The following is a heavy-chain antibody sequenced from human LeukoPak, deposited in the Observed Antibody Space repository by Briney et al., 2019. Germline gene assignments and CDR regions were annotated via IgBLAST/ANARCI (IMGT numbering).Heavy chain of an antibody. Sequence: GGSLRLSCAASGFTFSSYWMSWVRQAPGKGLEWVANIKQDGSEKYYVDSVKGRFTISRDNAKNSLYLQMNSLRAEDTAVYYCVPVGEDIVVVPAAIEYYGMDVWGQGTTATVSS. V-gene: IGHV3-7*01. CDR3: VPVGEDIVVVPAAIEYYGMDV. CDR2: IKQDGSEK. J-gene: IGHJ6*02. D-gene: IGHD2-2*01. CDR1: GFTFSSYW.